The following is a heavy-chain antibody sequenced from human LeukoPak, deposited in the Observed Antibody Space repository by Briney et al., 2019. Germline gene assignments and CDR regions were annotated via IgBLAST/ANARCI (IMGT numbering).Heavy chain of an antibody. CDR1: GGSFSGFY. J-gene: IGHJ3*02. Sequence: SETLSLTCVVYGGSFSGFYWSWIRRPPGKGLEWIGEISHRGNTNYNPSLKSRVTISVDTSKNQFSLDLSSVTAADTAVYFCAREIAAARGAFDIWGQGTLVTVSS. D-gene: IGHD6-13*01. CDR3: AREIAAARGAFDI. CDR2: ISHRGNT. V-gene: IGHV4-34*01.